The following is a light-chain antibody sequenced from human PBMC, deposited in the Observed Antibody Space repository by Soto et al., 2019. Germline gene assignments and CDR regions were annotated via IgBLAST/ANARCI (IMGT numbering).Light chain of an antibody. V-gene: IGKV3-20*01. Sequence: EIVLMQSPGTLSLSPGERATLSCRASQTVNNNYLAWYQQKPGQAPRLLIDVASSRATGIPDRFSGSGSGTDFTLTISRLEPEDCAVYYCQQYGTSPPLTFGGGTKVEIK. J-gene: IGKJ4*01. CDR2: VAS. CDR1: QTVNNNY. CDR3: QQYGTSPPLT.